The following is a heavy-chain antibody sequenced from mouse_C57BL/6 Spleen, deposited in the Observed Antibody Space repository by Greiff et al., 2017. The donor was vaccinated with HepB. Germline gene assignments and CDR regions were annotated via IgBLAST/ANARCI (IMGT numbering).Heavy chain of an antibody. CDR2: ISDGGSYT. Sequence: EVKLQESGGGLVKPGGSLKLSCAASGFTFSSYAMSWVRQTPEKRLEWVATISDGGSYTYYPDNVKGRFTISRDNAKNNLYLQMSHLKSEDTAMYYCASHVYYSNPYYAMDYWGQGTSVTVSS. J-gene: IGHJ4*01. CDR3: ASHVYYSNPYYAMDY. CDR1: GFTFSSYA. D-gene: IGHD2-5*01. V-gene: IGHV5-4*03.